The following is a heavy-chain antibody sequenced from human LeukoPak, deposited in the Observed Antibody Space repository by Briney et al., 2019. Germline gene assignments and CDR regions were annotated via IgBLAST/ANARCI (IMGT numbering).Heavy chain of an antibody. D-gene: IGHD2-21*02. J-gene: IGHJ4*02. CDR3: AKDVGGRWPLYYFDY. CDR2: IKHDGSEK. CDR1: GFTFSSYW. V-gene: IGHV3-7*03. Sequence: TGGSLRLSCAAPGFTFSSYWMSWVRQAPGKGLEWVANIKHDGSEKYYVDSVKGRFTISRDNAKNSLNLQMNSLRPEDTAVYYCAKDVGGRWPLYYFDYWGQGTLVTVSS.